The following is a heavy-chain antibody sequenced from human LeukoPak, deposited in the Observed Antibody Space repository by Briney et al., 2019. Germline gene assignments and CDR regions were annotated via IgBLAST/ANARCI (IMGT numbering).Heavy chain of an antibody. V-gene: IGHV4-59*01. CDR1: GGSISSYY. J-gene: IGHJ4*02. D-gene: IGHD6-19*01. CDR2: IYYSGST. Sequence: SETLSLTCTVSGGSISSYYWSWIRQPPGKGLEWIGYIYYSGSTNYNPSLKSRVTISVDTSKNQFSLKLSSVTAADTAVYYCARYSSGWYYFDYWGQGTLVTVSS. CDR3: ARYSSGWYYFDY.